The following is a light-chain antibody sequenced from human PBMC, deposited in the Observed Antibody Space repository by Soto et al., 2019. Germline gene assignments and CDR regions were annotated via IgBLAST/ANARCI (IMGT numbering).Light chain of an antibody. CDR3: CSYAGSYTYV. J-gene: IGLJ1*01. CDR1: SSDVGAYDS. CDR2: DVS. Sequence: QSALTQPRSVSGSPGQSVTISCTGTSSDVGAYDSVSWYQQHPDKAPKLIISDVSERPSGVPDRFSGSKSANTASLTISELQAEDEADYYCCSYAGSYTYVFGTGTKVTVL. V-gene: IGLV2-11*01.